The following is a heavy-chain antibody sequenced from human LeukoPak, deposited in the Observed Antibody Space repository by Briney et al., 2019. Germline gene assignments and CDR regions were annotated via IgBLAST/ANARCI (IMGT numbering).Heavy chain of an antibody. D-gene: IGHD6-19*01. J-gene: IGHJ5*02. Sequence: SETLSLTCTVSGGSISSYYWSWIRQPPGKGLEWIGHIYYSGSTNYNPSLKSRVTISVDTSKNQFSLKLSSVTAADTAVYYCAREEYSSGWAHNWFDPWGQGTLVTVSS. CDR3: AREEYSSGWAHNWFDP. CDR2: IYYSGST. V-gene: IGHV4-59*01. CDR1: GGSISSYY.